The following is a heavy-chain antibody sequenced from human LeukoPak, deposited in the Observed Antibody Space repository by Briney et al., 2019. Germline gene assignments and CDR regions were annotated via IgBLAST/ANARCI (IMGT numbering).Heavy chain of an antibody. CDR1: GFTFSDYA. Sequence: GRSPRLSCAASGFTFSDYAMHWVRQAPGKGLDWVAVTSSDGSNKYYADSLKGRFTISRDNSKNTLYLQMNSLRAEDTALYYCAKDDRSGWTPHFDYWGQGTLVTVSS. CDR3: AKDDRSGWTPHFDY. D-gene: IGHD6-19*01. J-gene: IGHJ4*02. V-gene: IGHV3-30*18. CDR2: TSSDGSNK.